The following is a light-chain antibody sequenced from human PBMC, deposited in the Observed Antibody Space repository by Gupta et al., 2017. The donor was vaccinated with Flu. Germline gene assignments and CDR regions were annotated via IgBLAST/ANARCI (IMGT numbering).Light chain of an antibody. J-gene: IGKJ1*01. CDR3: QNDNLAPWT. CDR2: APS. Sequence: DIQMTQSPSSLSASVGDRVTITCRASQGISHYLAWYQQRPGKVPTLLIYAPSTLQSGVPSRFSDSGSGTDFTLTISTLQPEDVATYSCQNDNLAPWTFGQRTKVDI. CDR1: QGISHY. V-gene: IGKV1-27*01.